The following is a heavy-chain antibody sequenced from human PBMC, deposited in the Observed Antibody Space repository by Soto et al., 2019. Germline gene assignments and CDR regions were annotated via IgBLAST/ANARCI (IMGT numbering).Heavy chain of an antibody. CDR3: TGSGSYPTAGYGMDV. CDR1: GGSISSYY. J-gene: IGHJ6*02. D-gene: IGHD1-26*01. CDR2: IYYSGST. V-gene: IGHV4-59*01. Sequence: QVQLQESGPGLVKSSETLSLTCTVSGGSISSYYWSWIRQPPGKGLEWIGYIYYSGSTNYNSSLKSRVTISLDPSRNQFSLKLSSVTAAGTAVYYCTGSGSYPTAGYGMDVWGQGTTVTVSS.